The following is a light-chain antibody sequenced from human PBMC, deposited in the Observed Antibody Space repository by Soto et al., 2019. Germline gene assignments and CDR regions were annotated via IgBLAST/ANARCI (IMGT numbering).Light chain of an antibody. Sequence: IHMTQSPSSLSASGGYRVTITCRASQSINNYLNWYQQRPGEAPKLLIYTTSNLQTGVPSRFSGSGYETDFNLTISSLQTEDFATYYCQQSFRTPYTFGQGTRLEIK. CDR1: QSINNY. CDR2: TTS. V-gene: IGKV1-39*01. J-gene: IGKJ5*01. CDR3: QQSFRTPYT.